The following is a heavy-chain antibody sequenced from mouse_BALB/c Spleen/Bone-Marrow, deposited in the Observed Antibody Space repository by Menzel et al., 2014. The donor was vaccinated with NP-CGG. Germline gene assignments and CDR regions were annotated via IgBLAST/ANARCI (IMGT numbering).Heavy chain of an antibody. J-gene: IGHJ2*01. V-gene: IGHV5-6-3*01. CDR2: ISGSGSST. CDR1: GFTFSGYG. Sequence: EVKVVESGGGLVQPGGSLKLSRAASGFTFSGYGMSWVRQTPDKGLELVATISGSGSSTYYPDSVKGRFTISRDNARNTLYLQMSSLKSEDTAMYYCARGRDWFDYWGQGTTLTVSS. CDR3: ARGRDWFDY. D-gene: IGHD3-3*01.